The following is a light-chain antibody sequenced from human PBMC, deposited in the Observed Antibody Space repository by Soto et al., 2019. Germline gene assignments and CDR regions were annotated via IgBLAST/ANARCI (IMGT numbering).Light chain of an antibody. J-gene: IGLJ3*02. Sequence: QPVLTQSSSASASLGSSVKLTCTLRGEHSSYIIAWHQQQPGKAPRYLMKIEGSGSYNKGSGVPDRFSGSSSGADRYLTISNLQSEDEADYYCETWDTNNWVFGGGTKVTVL. CDR1: GEHSSYI. CDR2: IEGSGSY. CDR3: ETWDTNNWV. V-gene: IGLV4-60*03.